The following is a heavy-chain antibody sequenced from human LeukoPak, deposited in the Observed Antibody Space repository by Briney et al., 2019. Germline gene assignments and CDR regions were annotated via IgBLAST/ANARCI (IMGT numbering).Heavy chain of an antibody. Sequence: GGSLRLSCAASGFTFNSYAMHWVRQAPGKGLEWVAVISYDGSNKYYADSVKGRFTISRDNSKNTLYLQMNSLRAEDTAVYYCARVIHDFYDSSGYCDYWGQGTLVTVSS. CDR3: ARVIHDFYDSSGYCDY. CDR1: GFTFNSYA. D-gene: IGHD3-22*01. CDR2: ISYDGSNK. V-gene: IGHV3-30-3*01. J-gene: IGHJ4*02.